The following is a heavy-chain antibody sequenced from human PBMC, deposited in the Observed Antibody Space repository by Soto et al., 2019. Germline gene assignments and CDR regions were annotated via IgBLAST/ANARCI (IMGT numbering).Heavy chain of an antibody. D-gene: IGHD3-22*01. V-gene: IGHV3-15*07. Sequence: GGSLRLSCAASAFTFSNAWINRVRQAPGKGLEWVGRIKSKTDGGTPDYAAPVKGRFAISRDDSKNMVYLQMNSLKTEDTGIYYCTTDSYSSIIVVRFDYWGHGTLVTVSS. J-gene: IGHJ4*01. CDR3: TTDSYSSIIVVRFDY. CDR1: AFTFSNAW. CDR2: IKSKTDGGTP.